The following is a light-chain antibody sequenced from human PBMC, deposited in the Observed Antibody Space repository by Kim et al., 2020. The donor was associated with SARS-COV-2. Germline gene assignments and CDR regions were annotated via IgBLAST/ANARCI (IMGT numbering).Light chain of an antibody. Sequence: LSPGERATLSCRASQSVSSSYLAWYQLKPGQAPRLLIYGASSRATGIPDRFSGIGSGTDFTLTISRLEPEDFAVYYCQQYGYSLSFGGGTKVDIK. CDR3: QQYGYSLS. CDR2: GAS. CDR1: QSVSSSY. V-gene: IGKV3-20*01. J-gene: IGKJ4*01.